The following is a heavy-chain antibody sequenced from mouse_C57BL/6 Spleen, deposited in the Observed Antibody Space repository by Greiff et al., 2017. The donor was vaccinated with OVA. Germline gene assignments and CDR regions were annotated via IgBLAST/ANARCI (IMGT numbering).Heavy chain of an antibody. J-gene: IGHJ2*01. CDR3: ARRGNYDYFDY. CDR1: GYAFSSSW. V-gene: IGHV1-82*01. Sequence: QVHVKQSGPELVKPGASVKISCKASGYAFSSSWMNWVKQRPGKGLEWIGRIYPGDGDTNYNGKFKGKATLTADKSSSTAYMQLSSLTSEDSAVYFCARRGNYDYFDYWGQGTTLTVSS. D-gene: IGHD2-1*01. CDR2: IYPGDGDT.